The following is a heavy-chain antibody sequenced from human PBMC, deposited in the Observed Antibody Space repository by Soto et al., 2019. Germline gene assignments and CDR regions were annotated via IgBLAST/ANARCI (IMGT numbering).Heavy chain of an antibody. Sequence: SSVKLSCKASGGTLISYSISWVRQAPGQGLEWMGRIIPTRGIANYAQKFQGRVTITADKSTSTAYMELSSLRSEDTAVYYCARSVGXSXSYYFDYWG. J-gene: IGHJ4*01. D-gene: IGHD6-6*01. CDR3: ARSVGXSXSYYFDY. CDR2: IIPTRGIA. CDR1: GGTLISYS. V-gene: IGHV1-69*02.